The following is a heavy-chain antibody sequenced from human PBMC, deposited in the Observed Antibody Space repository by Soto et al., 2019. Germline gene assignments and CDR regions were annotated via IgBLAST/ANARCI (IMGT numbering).Heavy chain of an antibody. Sequence: QVQLVQPGAEVKKPGASVKVSCEASGYTFTDYKFFMHWVRQAPVQGLEWMGWINPNSGGTNYAPKFQGRVTMTMDRSISTAYMELSRLRSDDTAIYYCGRELRVGGEGYYFVSWGPGTLVTVSS. CDR2: INPNSGGT. CDR1: GYTFTDYKFF. CDR3: GRELRVGGEGYYFVS. J-gene: IGHJ4*02. V-gene: IGHV1-2*02. D-gene: IGHD1-26*01.